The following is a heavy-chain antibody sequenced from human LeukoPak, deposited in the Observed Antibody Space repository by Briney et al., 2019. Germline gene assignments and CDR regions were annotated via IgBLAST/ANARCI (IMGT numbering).Heavy chain of an antibody. CDR3: ARDRSGSYPEGWFDA. CDR1: GFTFSSYS. V-gene: IGHV3-21*01. Sequence: GGSLRLSCAASGFTFSSYSMNWVRQAPGKGLEWVSSISSSSGYIYYADSVKSRFTISRDNAKNSLYLQMNSLRAEDTAVYYCARDRSGSYPEGWFDAWGQGTLVTVSS. D-gene: IGHD3-16*02. CDR2: ISSSSGYI. J-gene: IGHJ5*02.